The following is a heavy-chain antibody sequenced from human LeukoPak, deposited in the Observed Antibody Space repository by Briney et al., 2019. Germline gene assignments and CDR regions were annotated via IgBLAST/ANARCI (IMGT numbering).Heavy chain of an antibody. CDR3: ARDRVSYYYDSSGYYANFDY. CDR1: GYTFTSYG. CDR2: ISAYNGNT. V-gene: IGHV1-18*01. D-gene: IGHD3-22*01. Sequence: ASVKVSCKASGYTFTSYGISWVRQAPGQGLEWMGWISAYNGNTNYAQKLQGRVTMTTDTSTSTAYMELRSLRSDDTAVYYCARDRVSYYYDSSGYYANFDYWGQEPWSPSPQ. J-gene: IGHJ4*01.